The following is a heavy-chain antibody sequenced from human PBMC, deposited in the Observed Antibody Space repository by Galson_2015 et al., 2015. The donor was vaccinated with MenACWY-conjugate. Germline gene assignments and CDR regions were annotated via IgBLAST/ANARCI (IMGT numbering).Heavy chain of an antibody. Sequence: CAISGDSVSSKSAAWIWIRQSPSRGLEWLGRTYYGSKWYNDYAASVKGRITINPDTSKNQFSLQLNSVTPEDTAVYSCGRVTWGSSKAFDYWGQGTPVTVSS. CDR1: GDSVSSKSAA. CDR3: GRVTWGSSKAFDY. D-gene: IGHD6-13*01. CDR2: TYYGSKWYN. J-gene: IGHJ4*02. V-gene: IGHV6-1*01.